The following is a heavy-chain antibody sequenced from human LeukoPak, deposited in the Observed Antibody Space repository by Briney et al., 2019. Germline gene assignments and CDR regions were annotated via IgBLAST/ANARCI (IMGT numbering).Heavy chain of an antibody. Sequence: SETLSLTCTVSGGSISSSSYYWGWIRQPPGKGLEWIGSIYYSGSTYYNPSLKSRVTISVDTSKNQFSLKLSSVTAADTAVYYCARGVRAIRRALDYWGQGTLVTVSS. CDR2: IYYSGST. CDR3: ARGVRAIRRALDY. V-gene: IGHV4-39*07. D-gene: IGHD1-26*01. J-gene: IGHJ4*02. CDR1: GGSISSSSYY.